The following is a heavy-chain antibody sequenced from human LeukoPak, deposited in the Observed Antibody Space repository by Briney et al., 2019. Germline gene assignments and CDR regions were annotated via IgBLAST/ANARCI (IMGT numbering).Heavy chain of an antibody. J-gene: IGHJ4*02. CDR1: GFTFSSYS. V-gene: IGHV3-21*04. CDR2: ISSSSSYI. D-gene: IGHD4-17*01. CDR3: AKSLTVTTRIHSIDP. Sequence: GGSLRLSCAASGFTFSSYSMNWVRQAPGKGLEWVSSISSSSSYIYYADSVKGRFTISRDNAKNSLYLQMNSLRAEDTAVYYCAKSLTVTTRIHSIDPRGQGTLVTVSS.